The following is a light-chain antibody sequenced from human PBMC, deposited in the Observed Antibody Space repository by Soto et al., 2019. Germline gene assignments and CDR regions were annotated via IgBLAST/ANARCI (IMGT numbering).Light chain of an antibody. CDR2: KNN. V-gene: IGLV1-40*01. CDR3: QSHDNSLSGSWV. CDR1: SSNIGAGYD. J-gene: IGLJ3*02. Sequence: QSVLTQPPSVSGAPGQRVTISCTGSSSNIGAGYDIHWYQQVPGTAPKLLIYKNNNRPSGVPDRFSGSKSGTSASLAITGLQAEDEADYYCQSHDNSLSGSWVFGGGTKLTAL.